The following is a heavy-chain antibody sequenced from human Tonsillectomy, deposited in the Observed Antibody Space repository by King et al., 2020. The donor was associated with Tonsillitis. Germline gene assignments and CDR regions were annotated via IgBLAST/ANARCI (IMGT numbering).Heavy chain of an antibody. CDR2: TSYDGSNK. D-gene: IGHD2-15*01. CDR3: AKDWGEVAATPDYYYGMDV. V-gene: IGHV3-30*18. Sequence: VQLVESGGGVVQPGRSLRLSCAASGFAFSIYGMHWVRQAPGKGLEWVAVTSYDGSNKYYADSVKGRFTISRDNSKNTLYLQMNSLRAEDTAVYYCAKDWGEVAATPDYYYGMDVWGQGTTVTVSS. J-gene: IGHJ6*02. CDR1: GFAFSIYG.